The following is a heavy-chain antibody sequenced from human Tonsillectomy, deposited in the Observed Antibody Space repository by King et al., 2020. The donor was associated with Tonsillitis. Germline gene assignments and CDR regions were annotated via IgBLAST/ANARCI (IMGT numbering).Heavy chain of an antibody. V-gene: IGHV4-59*01. CDR2: IHFIGST. Sequence: VQLQESGPGLVKPSETLSLTCTVSGDSISTYYWSWIRQPPGRGLEGIGYIHFIGSTNYNPSLEMRVTISLDTSKKQISLKLRSATAADTAVYYCARGSRQGWGSGLTFDSWGQGTLVTVSS. CDR3: ARGSRQGWGSGLTFDS. J-gene: IGHJ4*02. CDR1: GDSISTYY. D-gene: IGHD3-16*01.